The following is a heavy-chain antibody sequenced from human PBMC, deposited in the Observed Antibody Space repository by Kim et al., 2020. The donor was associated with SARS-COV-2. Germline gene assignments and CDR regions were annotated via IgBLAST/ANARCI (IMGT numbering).Heavy chain of an antibody. J-gene: IGHJ4*02. D-gene: IGHD6-6*01. CDR3: ARDVSGSSSYFDY. CDR2: IWYDGSNK. CDR1: GFTFSSYG. V-gene: IGHV3-33*08. Sequence: GGSLRLSCAASGFTFSSYGMHWVRQAPGKGLEWVAVIWYDGSNKYYADSVKGRFTISRDNSKNTLYLQMNSLRAEDTAVYYCARDVSGSSSYFDYWGQGTLVTVSS.